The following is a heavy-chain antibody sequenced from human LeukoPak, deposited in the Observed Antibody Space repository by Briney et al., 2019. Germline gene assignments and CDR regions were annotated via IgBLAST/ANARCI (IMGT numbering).Heavy chain of an antibody. CDR3: AREMGSGWDDH. Sequence: GGSLRLSCAASGFTFSSYWMHWVRQGPGKGLVWVSRINIDGGRTTYADSVKGRFTISRDNAKNTLYLQMNRLRAEDTAVYYCAREMGSGWDDHWGQGTLVTVSS. CDR1: GFTFSSYW. D-gene: IGHD6-19*01. CDR2: INIDGGRT. V-gene: IGHV3-74*01. J-gene: IGHJ4*02.